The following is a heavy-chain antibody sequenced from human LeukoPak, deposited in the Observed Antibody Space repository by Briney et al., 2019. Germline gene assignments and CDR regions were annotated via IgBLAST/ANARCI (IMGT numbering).Heavy chain of an antibody. CDR2: IWYDGSNK. V-gene: IGHV3-33*08. D-gene: IGHD2-15*01. J-gene: IGHJ4*02. CDR1: GFTFSHYS. CDR3: ARARGGYCSGGSCYFDY. Sequence: GGSLRLSCAASGFTFSHYSMNWVRQAPGKGLEWVAVIWYDGSNKYYADSVKGRFTISRDNSKNTLYLQMNSLRAEGTAVYYCARARGGYCSGGSCYFDYWGQGTLVTVSS.